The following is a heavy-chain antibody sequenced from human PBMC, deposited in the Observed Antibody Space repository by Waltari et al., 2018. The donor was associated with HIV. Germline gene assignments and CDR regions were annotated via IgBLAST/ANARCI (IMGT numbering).Heavy chain of an antibody. V-gene: IGHV1-3*01. J-gene: IGHJ4*02. CDR3: ARDIPRMGIDY. CDR2: INAGNGNT. D-gene: IGHD2-15*01. CDR1: GYTFTSYA. Sequence: QVQLVQSGAVVKKPGASVQVSCKASGYTFTSYAMTWVRQAPGQRLEWMGWINAGNGNTKYSQKFQGRVTITRDTSASTAYMELSSLRSEDTAVYYCARDIPRMGIDYWGQGTLVTVSS.